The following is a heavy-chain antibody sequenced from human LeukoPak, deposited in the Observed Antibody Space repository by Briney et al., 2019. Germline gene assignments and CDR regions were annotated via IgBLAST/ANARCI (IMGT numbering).Heavy chain of an antibody. V-gene: IGHV1-69*13. CDR1: GGTFSSYA. J-gene: IGHJ6*03. CDR3: ARGRRDGYNYYYYYYMDV. D-gene: IGHD5-24*01. CDR2: IIPIFGTA. Sequence: SVKVSCKASGGTFSSYAISWVRQAPGQGLEWMGGIIPIFGTANYAQKFQGRVTITADESTSTAYMELSSLRSEDTAVYYCARGRRDGYNYYYYYYMDVWGKGTTVTISS.